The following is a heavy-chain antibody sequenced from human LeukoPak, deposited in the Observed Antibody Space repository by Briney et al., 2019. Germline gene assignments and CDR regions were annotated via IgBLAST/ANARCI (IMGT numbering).Heavy chain of an antibody. CDR2: IYTSGST. J-gene: IGHJ4*02. Sequence: SETLSLTCTVSGGSISSGSYYWCWIRQPAGKGLEWIGRIYTSGSTNYNPSLKSRVTISADTSKNQFSLKLTSVTAADTAVYYCARDGDSGDYAYWGQGTLVIVSS. D-gene: IGHD4-17*01. CDR1: GGSISSGSYY. CDR3: ARDGDSGDYAY. V-gene: IGHV4-61*02.